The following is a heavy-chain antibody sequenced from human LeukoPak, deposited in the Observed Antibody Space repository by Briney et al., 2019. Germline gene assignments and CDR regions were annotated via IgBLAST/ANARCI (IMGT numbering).Heavy chain of an antibody. V-gene: IGHV3-21*01. D-gene: IGHD3-10*01. J-gene: IGHJ4*02. Sequence: GGSLRLSCAASGFTFSSYSMNWVRQAPGKGLEWVSSISSSSSYIYYADSVKGRFTISRDNAKNSLCLQMNSLRAEDTAVYYCARDSVGYYGSGSYYKFDYWGQGTLVTVSS. CDR2: ISSSSSYI. CDR1: GFTFSSYS. CDR3: ARDSVGYYGSGSYYKFDY.